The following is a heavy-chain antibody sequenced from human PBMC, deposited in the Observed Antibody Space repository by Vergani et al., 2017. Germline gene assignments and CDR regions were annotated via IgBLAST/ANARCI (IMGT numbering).Heavy chain of an antibody. V-gene: IGHV3-30*04. CDR3: ARDRWSCYGGNSNAFDI. D-gene: IGHD4-23*01. CDR1: GFTFSGHA. Sequence: QVQLVESGGGVVQPGRSLRLSCAASGFTFSGHAMHWVRQAPDKGLEGVAVISFDGSNKYYADSVKGRFTISRDNSKNTLYVEMNSLRDEDTAIYYCARDRWSCYGGNSNAFDIWGQGTMVTVSS. J-gene: IGHJ3*02. CDR2: ISFDGSNK.